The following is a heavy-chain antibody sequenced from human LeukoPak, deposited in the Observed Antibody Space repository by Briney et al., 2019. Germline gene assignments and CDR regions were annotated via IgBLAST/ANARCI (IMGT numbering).Heavy chain of an antibody. J-gene: IGHJ4*02. CDR2: IKQDGAEK. CDR1: GFRFGDYW. D-gene: IGHD1-26*01. Sequence: AGGSLRLSCAASGFRFGDYWMTWARHIPGKGLEWVANIKQDGAEKHYAESVEGRFIISRGNAKNSLYLEMDILKVEDTAVYYCARVGAWDLQRVFEYWGQGTLVTVSS. CDR3: ARVGAWDLQRVFEY. V-gene: IGHV3-7*01.